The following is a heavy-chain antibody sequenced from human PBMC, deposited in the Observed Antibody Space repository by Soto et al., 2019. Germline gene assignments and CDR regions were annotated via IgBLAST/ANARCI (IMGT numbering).Heavy chain of an antibody. CDR2: ISSSDSTI. J-gene: IGHJ4*02. V-gene: IGHV3-11*01. CDR1: GFTFSDYY. Sequence: GGPLRLSCAASGFTFSDYYMSWIRPAPGKGLEWISYISSSDSTIYYADSVKGRFTISRDNAKNSLYLQVNSLRAEDTAVYYCARLGSSGWYVDYWGQGTLVTVSS. D-gene: IGHD6-19*01. CDR3: ARLGSSGWYVDY.